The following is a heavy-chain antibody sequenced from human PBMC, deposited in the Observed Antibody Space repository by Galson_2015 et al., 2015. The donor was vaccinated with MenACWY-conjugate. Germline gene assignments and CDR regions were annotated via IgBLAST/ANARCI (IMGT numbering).Heavy chain of an antibody. V-gene: IGHV3-7*03. CDR2: IKPDGSEK. Sequence: SLRLSCAASGSTFTRYWMSWVRQAPGKGLEWVANIKPDGSEKYYVDSVKGRFTISRDNAKNSLYLQMNSLRAEDTAVYYCARGDYYDSSDFNDAFDIWGQGTMVTVSS. CDR1: GSTFTRYW. CDR3: ARGDYYDSSDFNDAFDI. D-gene: IGHD3-22*01. J-gene: IGHJ3*02.